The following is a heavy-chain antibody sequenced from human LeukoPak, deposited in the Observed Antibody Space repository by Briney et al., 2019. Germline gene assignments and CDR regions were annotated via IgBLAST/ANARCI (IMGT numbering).Heavy chain of an antibody. V-gene: IGHV3-21*03. CDR3: TTDPTPLWFGELPEYFQH. J-gene: IGHJ1*01. CDR2: ISSSSSYI. Sequence: GGSLRLSCAASGFTFSSYSMNWVRQAPGKGLEWVSSISSSSSYIYYADSVKGRFTISRDNAKNSLYLQMNSLKTEDTAVYYCTTDPTPLWFGELPEYFQHWGQGTLVTVSS. CDR1: GFTFSSYS. D-gene: IGHD3-10*01.